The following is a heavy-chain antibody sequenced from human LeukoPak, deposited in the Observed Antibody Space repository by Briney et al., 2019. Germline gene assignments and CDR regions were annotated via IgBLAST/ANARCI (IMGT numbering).Heavy chain of an antibody. CDR1: GYTFTSYA. CDR2: INTNTGNP. Sequence: GASVKVSCKASGYTFTSYAMNWVRQAPGQGLEWMGWINTNTGNPTYAQGFTGRFVFSLDTSVSTAYLQISSLKAEGTAVYYCARALYGGWRYNWFDPWGQGTLVTVSS. CDR3: ARALYGGWRYNWFDP. D-gene: IGHD4-23*01. V-gene: IGHV7-4-1*02. J-gene: IGHJ5*02.